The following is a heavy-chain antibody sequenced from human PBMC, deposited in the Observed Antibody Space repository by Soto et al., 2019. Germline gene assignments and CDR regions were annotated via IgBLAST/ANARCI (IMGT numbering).Heavy chain of an antibody. CDR2: INPSGST. D-gene: IGHD1-26*01. CDR1: GGSFSGNY. CDR3: ARGREGGGAS. J-gene: IGHJ5*02. Sequence: QVQLQQWGAGLLKPSETLSLTCGVYGGSFSGNYWSWIRQPPGEGLEWIGEINPSGSTNYSPSLKSRATISADTSKNQFSLKLRSVIAADPAVYYCARGREGGGASWGQGTLVTVSS. V-gene: IGHV4-34*01.